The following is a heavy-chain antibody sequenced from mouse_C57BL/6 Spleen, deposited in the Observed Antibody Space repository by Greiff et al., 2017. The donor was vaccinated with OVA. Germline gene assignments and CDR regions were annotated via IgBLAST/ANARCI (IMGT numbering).Heavy chain of an antibody. CDR2: ISYDGSN. CDR3: ARPMDPYDSLFAY. Sequence: EVQLQESGPGLVKPSQSLSLTCSVTGYSITSGYYWNWIRQFPGNKLEWMGYISYDGSNNYNPSLKNRISITRDTSKNQFFLKLNSVTTEDTATYYCARPMDPYDSLFAYWGQGTLVTVSA. J-gene: IGHJ3*01. D-gene: IGHD2-4*01. CDR1: GYSITSGYY. V-gene: IGHV3-6*01.